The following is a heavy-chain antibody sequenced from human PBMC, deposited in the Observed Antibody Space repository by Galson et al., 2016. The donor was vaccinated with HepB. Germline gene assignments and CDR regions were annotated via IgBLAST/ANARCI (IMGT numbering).Heavy chain of an antibody. V-gene: IGHV4-4*02. CDR2: IDQRGNI. D-gene: IGHD1-26*01. Sequence: SETLSLTCAVSGGSISSNYWWTWVRQPPGKGLQWIVEIDQRGNINYNPSLRSRVTISADKSKNEYSLEVTSVTAADTAVYYCARAQMGARACDIWGQGTMVTGS. CDR3: ARAQMGARACDI. CDR1: GGSISSNYW. J-gene: IGHJ3*02.